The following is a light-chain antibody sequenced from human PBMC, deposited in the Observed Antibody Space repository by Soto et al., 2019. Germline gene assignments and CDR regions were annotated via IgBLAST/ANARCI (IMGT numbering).Light chain of an antibody. CDR1: QGISSY. V-gene: IGKV1-9*01. CDR2: KAS. CDR3: QHYNSYSEA. Sequence: DIQLTQSPSFLSASVGDRVTITCGASQGISSYLAWYQQKPGKAPKLLIYKASTLKSGVPSRFSGSGSGTEFTLTISSLQPDDFATYYCQHYNSYSEAFGQGTKVDI. J-gene: IGKJ1*01.